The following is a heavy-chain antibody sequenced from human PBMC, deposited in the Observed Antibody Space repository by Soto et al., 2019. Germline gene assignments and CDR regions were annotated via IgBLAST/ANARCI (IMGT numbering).Heavy chain of an antibody. CDR2: ISYDGSNK. V-gene: IGHV3-30-3*01. D-gene: IGHD2-2*01. J-gene: IGHJ4*02. Sequence: QVQLVESGGGVVQPGRSLRLSCAASGFTFSSYAMHWVRQAPGKGLEWVAVISYDGSNKYYADSVKGRFTISRDNSKNTLYLQTNSLRAEDTAVYYCARDGVVVPAAIDYWGQGTLVTVSS. CDR1: GFTFSSYA. CDR3: ARDGVVVPAAIDY.